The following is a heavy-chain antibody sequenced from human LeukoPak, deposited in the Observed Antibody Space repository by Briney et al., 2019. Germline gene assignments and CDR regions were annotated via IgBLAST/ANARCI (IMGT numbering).Heavy chain of an antibody. Sequence: PGGSLRLSCAASGFTFSSYGMHWVRQAPGKGLEWVALISYDGSNKYYADSVKGRFTISRDNSKNALYLQMNSLRAEDTAVYYCARDIGLIAASGTTWYFDLWGRGTLVRVSS. CDR1: GFTFSSYG. V-gene: IGHV3-30*03. CDR3: ARDIGLIAASGTTWYFDL. D-gene: IGHD6-13*01. J-gene: IGHJ2*01. CDR2: ISYDGSNK.